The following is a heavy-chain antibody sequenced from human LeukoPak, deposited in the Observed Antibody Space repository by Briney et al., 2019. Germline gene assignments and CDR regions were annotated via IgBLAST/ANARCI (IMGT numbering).Heavy chain of an antibody. CDR2: INSDGSST. Sequence: GGSLRLSCAASGFTFSSHWMHWVRQAPGKGLVWVSRINSDGSSTSYADSVKGRFTNSRDNSKNTLYLQMNSLRVEDTAVYYCARDPRGPTGYDHSGRDTFDYWGQGTLVTVSS. V-gene: IGHV3-74*01. J-gene: IGHJ4*02. CDR1: GFTFSSHW. CDR3: ARDPRGPTGYDHSGRDTFDY. D-gene: IGHD1-14*01.